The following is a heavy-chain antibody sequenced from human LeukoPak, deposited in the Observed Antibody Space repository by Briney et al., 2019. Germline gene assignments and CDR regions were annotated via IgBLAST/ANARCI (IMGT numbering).Heavy chain of an antibody. V-gene: IGHV3-30-3*01. CDR2: ISYDGSNK. D-gene: IGHD6-13*01. CDR3: ARDAAPGIAAVVSPDFDY. J-gene: IGHJ4*02. CDR1: GGSFSGYY. Sequence: LSLTCAVYGGSFSGYYWSWLRQPPGKGLEWVAVISYDGSNKYYADSVKGRFTISRDNAKNSLYLQMNSLRAEDTAVYYCARDAAPGIAAVVSPDFDYWGQGTLVTVSS.